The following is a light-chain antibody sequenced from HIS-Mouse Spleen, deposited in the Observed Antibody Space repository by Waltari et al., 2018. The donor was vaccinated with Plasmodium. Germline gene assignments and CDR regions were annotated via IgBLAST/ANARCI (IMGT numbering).Light chain of an antibody. Sequence: SYELTQPPSVSVSPGQTASITCSGDKLGDKYACWYQQTPGQSPVLVIYQDTKRPSGIPERFAGPNSGNTATLTISGTQAMDEADYYCQAWDSSTVVFGGGTKLTVL. CDR1: KLGDKY. J-gene: IGLJ2*01. CDR3: QAWDSSTVV. V-gene: IGLV3-1*01. CDR2: QDT.